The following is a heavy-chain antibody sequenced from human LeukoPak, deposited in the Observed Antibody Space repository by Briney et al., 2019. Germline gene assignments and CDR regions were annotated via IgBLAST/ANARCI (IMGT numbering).Heavy chain of an antibody. Sequence: ASVKVSCKASGYTFTSYDINWVRQATGQGLEWMGWISAYNGNTNYAQKLQGRVTMTTDTSTSTAYMELRSLRSDDTAVYYCARDTTNWGFDYWGQGTLVTVSS. CDR1: GYTFTSYD. D-gene: IGHD7-27*01. CDR3: ARDTTNWGFDY. J-gene: IGHJ4*02. V-gene: IGHV1-18*01. CDR2: ISAYNGNT.